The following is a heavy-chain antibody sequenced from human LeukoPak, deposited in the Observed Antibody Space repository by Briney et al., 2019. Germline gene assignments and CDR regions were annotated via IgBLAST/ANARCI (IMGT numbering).Heavy chain of an antibody. V-gene: IGHV3-7*01. CDR1: GGTFSSSW. CDR2: INQDGSEK. CDR3: TGHYGMNV. J-gene: IGHJ6*01. Sequence: GGSLSLSCAASGGTFSSSWMTWVRQAPGKGLEWVANINQDGSEKYYVASVRGRFTISRDNARNSLYLQMHSLRAEDTAVFYCTGHYGMNVWGQGTTVTVSS.